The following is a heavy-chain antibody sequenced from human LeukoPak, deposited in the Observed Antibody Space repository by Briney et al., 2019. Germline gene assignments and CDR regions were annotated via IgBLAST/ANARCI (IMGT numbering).Heavy chain of an antibody. Sequence: SVKVSCKASGGTFSSYAISWVRQAPGQGLEWMGRIIPIFGTANYAQKFQGRVTITTDESTSTAHMELSSLRSEDTAVYYCAKDLGYDILTGLYAFDIWGQGTMVTVSS. J-gene: IGHJ3*02. D-gene: IGHD3-9*01. V-gene: IGHV1-69*05. CDR2: IIPIFGTA. CDR3: AKDLGYDILTGLYAFDI. CDR1: GGTFSSYA.